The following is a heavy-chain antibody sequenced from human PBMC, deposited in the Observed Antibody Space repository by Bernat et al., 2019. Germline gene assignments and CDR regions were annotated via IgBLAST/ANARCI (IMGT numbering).Heavy chain of an antibody. CDR1: GFTFGSYA. J-gene: IGHJ3*02. V-gene: IGHV3-64*01. D-gene: IGHD3-16*02. Sequence: EVQLVESGGGLVQPGGSLRLSCAASGFTFGSYAMHWVRQAPGKGLEYVSAISSNGGSTYYANSVKGRFTISRDNSKNTLYLQMGSLRAEDMAVYYCARGVWGSYRFETRGAFDIWGQGTMVTVSS. CDR2: ISSNGGST. CDR3: ARGVWGSYRFETRGAFDI.